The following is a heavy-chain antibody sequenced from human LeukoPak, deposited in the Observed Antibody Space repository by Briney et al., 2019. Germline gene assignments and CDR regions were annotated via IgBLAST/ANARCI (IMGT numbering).Heavy chain of an antibody. Sequence: GSLRLSCAASGFTFSSYAMSWVRQAPGKGLEWVANIKQDGSEKYYVDSVKGRFTISRDKAKNSLYLQMNSLRAEDTAVYYCARDNGYCSSTSCYSWFDPWGQGTLVTVSS. D-gene: IGHD2-2*03. J-gene: IGHJ5*02. CDR1: GFTFSSYA. CDR3: ARDNGYCSSTSCYSWFDP. CDR2: IKQDGSEK. V-gene: IGHV3-7*01.